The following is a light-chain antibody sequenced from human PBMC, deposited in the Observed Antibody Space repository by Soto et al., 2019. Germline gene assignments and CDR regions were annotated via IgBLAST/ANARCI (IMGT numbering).Light chain of an antibody. Sequence: QAVVTQEPSFSVSPGGTVTLTCGLSSGSVSTSYYPSWYQQTPGQAPRTLIYSTNTRSSGVPDRFSGSILGNKAALTITGAQADDDSDYYCVLYLGSGISVFGGGTKLTV. V-gene: IGLV8-61*01. J-gene: IGLJ3*02. CDR2: STN. CDR1: SGSVSTSYY. CDR3: VLYLGSGISV.